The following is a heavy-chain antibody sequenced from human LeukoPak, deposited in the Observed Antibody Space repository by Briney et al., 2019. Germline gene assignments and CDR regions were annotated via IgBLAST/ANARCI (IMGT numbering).Heavy chain of an antibody. Sequence: SVKVSCKASGGTFSSYAISWVRQAPGQGLEWMGGIIPIFGTANYAQKFQGRVTITADESTSTAYMGLSSLRSEDTAVYYCARQAAAGGDAFDIWGQGTMVTVSS. CDR3: ARQAAAGGDAFDI. CDR2: IIPIFGTA. CDR1: GGTFSSYA. V-gene: IGHV1-69*13. J-gene: IGHJ3*02. D-gene: IGHD6-13*01.